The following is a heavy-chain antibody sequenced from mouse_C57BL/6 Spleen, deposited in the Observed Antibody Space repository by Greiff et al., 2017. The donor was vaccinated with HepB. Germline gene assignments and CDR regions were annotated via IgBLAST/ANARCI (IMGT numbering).Heavy chain of an antibody. V-gene: IGHV8-12*01. D-gene: IGHD1-1*01. CDR1: GFSLSTSGMG. J-gene: IGHJ4*01. CDR3: ARNYYGSSSYYAMDY. Sequence: QVTLKESGPGILQSSQTLSLTCSFSGFSLSTSGMGVSWIRQPSGKGLEWLAHIYWDDDKRYNPSLKSRLTISKDTSRNQVFLKITSVDTADTATYYCARNYYGSSSYYAMDYWGQGTSVTVSS. CDR2: IYWDDDK.